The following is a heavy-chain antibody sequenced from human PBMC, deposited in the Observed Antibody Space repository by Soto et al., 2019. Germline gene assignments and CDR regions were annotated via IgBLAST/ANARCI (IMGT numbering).Heavy chain of an antibody. CDR3: ARAPYDFWSGHDI. CDR1: GFTFSSYA. Sequence: SLRLSCAASGFTFSSYAMHWVRQAPGKGLEYVSAISSNGGSTYYANSVKGRFTISRDNSKNTLYLQMGSLRAEDMAVYYCARAPYDFWSGHDIWGQGTMVTVSS. J-gene: IGHJ3*02. V-gene: IGHV3-64*01. D-gene: IGHD3-3*01. CDR2: ISSNGGST.